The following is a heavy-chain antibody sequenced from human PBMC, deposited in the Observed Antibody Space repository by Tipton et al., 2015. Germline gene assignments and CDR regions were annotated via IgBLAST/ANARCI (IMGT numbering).Heavy chain of an antibody. CDR1: GFTFDDYA. V-gene: IGHV3-9*01. CDR2: ISWNSGSI. CDR3: AKVRDYGPSSGLAV. D-gene: IGHD3-16*01. J-gene: IGHJ6*02. Sequence: SLRLSCAASGFTFDDYAMHWVRQGPGKGLEWVAGISWNSGSIGYADSVKGRFAISRDNAKNSLYLQMNSLRPEDTALYYCAKVRDYGPSSGLAVWGQGPPVPFSS.